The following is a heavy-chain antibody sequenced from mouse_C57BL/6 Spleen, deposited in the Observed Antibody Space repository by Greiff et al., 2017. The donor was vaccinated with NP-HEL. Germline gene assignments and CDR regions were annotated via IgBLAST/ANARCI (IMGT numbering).Heavy chain of an antibody. Sequence: VKLMESGPGLVQPSQSLSITCTVSGFSLTSYGVHWVRQSPGKGLEWLGVIWSGGSTDYNVAFISRMSISKVNSQSQVFIKKNSLQAADTAIDYCARYGGYYFDYWGQGTTLTVSS. CDR2: IWSGGST. V-gene: IGHV2-2*01. CDR1: GFSLTSYG. D-gene: IGHD1-1*02. CDR3: ARYGGYYFDY. J-gene: IGHJ2*01.